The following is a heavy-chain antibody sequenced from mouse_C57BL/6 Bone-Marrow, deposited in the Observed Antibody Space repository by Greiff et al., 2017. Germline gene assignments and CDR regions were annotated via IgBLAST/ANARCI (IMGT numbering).Heavy chain of an antibody. J-gene: IGHJ4*01. Sequence: VQLQQSGPGLVKPSQSLSLTCSVTGYSITSGYYWNWIRQFPGNKLEWMGYISYDGSNNYNPSLKNRISITRDTSKNQFFLKLNSVTTEDTATYYCASPYGSSYYYYAMDYWGQGTSVTVSS. V-gene: IGHV3-6*01. CDR1: GYSITSGYY. CDR2: ISYDGSN. D-gene: IGHD1-1*01. CDR3: ASPYGSSYYYYAMDY.